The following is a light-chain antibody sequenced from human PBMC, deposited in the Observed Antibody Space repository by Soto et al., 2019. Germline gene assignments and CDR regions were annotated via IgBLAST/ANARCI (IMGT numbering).Light chain of an antibody. V-gene: IGKV1-33*01. CDR2: DAS. J-gene: IGKJ2*01. CDR1: QDISNY. Sequence: DTQMTQSPSSLSASVGDRVTITCQASQDISNYLNWYQQKPGKAPKLLIYDASNLETGVPSRFSGSGSGTDFSLTVDSLQPEDTATYYWQQYDHPPYTFGQGTKVDIK. CDR3: QQYDHPPYT.